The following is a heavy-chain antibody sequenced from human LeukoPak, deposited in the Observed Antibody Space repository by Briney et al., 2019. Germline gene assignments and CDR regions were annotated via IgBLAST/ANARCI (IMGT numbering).Heavy chain of an antibody. D-gene: IGHD2-15*01. CDR1: GFTFSSYA. Sequence: PGGSLRLSCAASGFTFSSYAMHWVRRAPGKGLEYVSAISSNGGSTYYANSVKGRFTISRDNSKNTLYLQMGSLRAEDMAVYYCATVVAANGRPFDYWGQGTLVTVSS. CDR3: ATVVAANGRPFDY. J-gene: IGHJ4*02. CDR2: ISSNGGST. V-gene: IGHV3-64*01.